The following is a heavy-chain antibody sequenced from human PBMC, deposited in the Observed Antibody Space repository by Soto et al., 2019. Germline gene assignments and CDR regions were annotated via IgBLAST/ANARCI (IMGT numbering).Heavy chain of an antibody. V-gene: IGHV3-23*01. Sequence: PGGSLRLSCAASGFTFSSHAMSWVRQAPGKGLEWVSAISGSGGSTYYADSVKGRFTISRDNSKNTLYLQMNSLRAEDTAVYYCAKSRTPPIPGIAVAGQNDMVDYWGQGTLVTVSS. D-gene: IGHD6-19*01. CDR3: AKSRTPPIPGIAVAGQNDMVDY. CDR2: ISGSGGST. CDR1: GFTFSSHA. J-gene: IGHJ4*02.